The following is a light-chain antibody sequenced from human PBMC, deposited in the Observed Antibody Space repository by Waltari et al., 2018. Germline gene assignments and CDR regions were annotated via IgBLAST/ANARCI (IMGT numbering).Light chain of an antibody. CDR1: SSDVGGYNF. V-gene: IGLV2-14*01. CDR3: SSYTRHETGI. J-gene: IGLJ2*01. CDR2: EVN. Sequence: QSALTQPASVSGSPGQSITISCTGTSSDVGGYNFVSWYQHHPCKVPKLMIYEVNNRPSGGSNRSSGAKAGNTASLTISGLRAEDEADYYCSSYTRHETGIFGGGTKLTVL.